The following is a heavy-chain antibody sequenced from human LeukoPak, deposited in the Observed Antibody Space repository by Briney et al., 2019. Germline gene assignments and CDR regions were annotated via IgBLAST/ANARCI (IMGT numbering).Heavy chain of an antibody. J-gene: IGHJ4*02. CDR2: ISASGIGT. CDR1: GFTFSTYV. CDR3: ANLRGSGSSYFDS. D-gene: IGHD3-10*01. V-gene: IGHV3-23*01. Sequence: PGGSLRLSCAASGFTFSTYVMSWVRQAPGKGLEWVSTISASGIGTYYADSVKGRFTVSRDNSKNTLYLQMNSLRAGNTAVYFCANLRGSGSSYFDSWGQGTLVTVSS.